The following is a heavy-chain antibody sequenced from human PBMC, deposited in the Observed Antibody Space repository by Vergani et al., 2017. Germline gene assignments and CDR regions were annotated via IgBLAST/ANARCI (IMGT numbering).Heavy chain of an antibody. CDR3: GRVSDNYN. J-gene: IGHJ4*02. CDR1: GFTFSSHA. D-gene: IGHD5-24*01. V-gene: IGHV3-23*01. CDR2: IKNTSDST. Sequence: EVQLLQSEGAVVQPGGSLRLSCVASGFTFSSHAMSWVRQGHGQGLEWVSSIKNTSDSTHYSDSVKGRFTISRDYSKNTLYSQMNILRVEDTAVYYCGRVSDNYNWGQGTLVTVSS.